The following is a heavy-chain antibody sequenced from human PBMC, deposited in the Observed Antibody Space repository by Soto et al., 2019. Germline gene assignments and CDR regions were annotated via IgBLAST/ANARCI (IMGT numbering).Heavy chain of an antibody. D-gene: IGHD3-22*01. CDR3: VRRHEYESPDSFDD. CDR1: GDSIRGSSSY. J-gene: IGHJ4*02. V-gene: IGHV4-39*01. Sequence: PSETLSLTCTVPGDSIRGSSSYWGWIRQSPGKGPEWIGTFYYNGKTHYNPSLESRVAISVDAPKNQFTVRLGSLTAADTGVYYCVRRHEYESPDSFDDWGRGTLVTVSS. CDR2: FYYNGKT.